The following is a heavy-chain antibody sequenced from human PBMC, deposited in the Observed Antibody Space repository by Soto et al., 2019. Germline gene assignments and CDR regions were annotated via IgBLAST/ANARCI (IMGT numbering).Heavy chain of an antibody. V-gene: IGHV1-18*01. J-gene: IGHJ4*02. CDR3: ARDPHTNYYDSSGYFGY. CDR2: ISAYNGNT. CDR1: GYTFTSYG. Sequence: ASVKVSCKASGYTFTSYGISWVRQAPGQGLEWMGWISAYNGNTNYAQKLQGRVTMTTDTSTSTAYMELRSLRSDDTAVYYCARDPHTNYYDSSGYFGYRGQGTLVTVSS. D-gene: IGHD3-22*01.